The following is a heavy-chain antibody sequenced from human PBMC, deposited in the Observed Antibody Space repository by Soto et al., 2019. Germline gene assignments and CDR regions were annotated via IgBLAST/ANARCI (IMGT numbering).Heavy chain of an antibody. CDR2: VYNSGSS. J-gene: IGHJ4*02. Sequence: PSETLSLTCTVSGGSISSYSWTWIRQPPGKGLEWIGYVYNSGSSSYNPSLKSRVTISIDTSENQFSLKLTSVTAADTAVYYCARADGDYARFDYWGQGTLVTVSS. D-gene: IGHD4-17*01. V-gene: IGHV4-59*13. CDR1: GGSISSYS. CDR3: ARADGDYARFDY.